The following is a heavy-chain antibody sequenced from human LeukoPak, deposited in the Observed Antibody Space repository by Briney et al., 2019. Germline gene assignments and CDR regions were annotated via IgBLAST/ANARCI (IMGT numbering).Heavy chain of an antibody. CDR1: GGSISSYY. V-gene: IGHV4-59*08. D-gene: IGHD2-15*01. Sequence: YPSETLSLTCTVSGGSISSYYWSWIRQPPGKGLEWIGYIDYTGSTNRNPSLKSRITISIDTSKNQFSLKLSCVTAADTAVYYCAGTSSSYCSGGSCYGKFQTWGQGTLVTVSS. CDR2: IDYTGST. CDR3: AGTSSSYCSGGSCYGKFQT. J-gene: IGHJ1*01.